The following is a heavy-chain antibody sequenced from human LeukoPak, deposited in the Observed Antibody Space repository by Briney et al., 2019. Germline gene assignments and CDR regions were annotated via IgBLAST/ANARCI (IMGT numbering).Heavy chain of an antibody. D-gene: IGHD2-2*01. J-gene: IGHJ6*03. V-gene: IGHV5-51*01. CDR1: GYSFTSYW. Sequence: GESLKISCKGSGYSFTSYWIGWVRQMPGKGLEWMGIIYPGDSDTRYSPSFQGQVTISADKSISTAYLQWSSLKASDTAMYYCARLPVPAYRLRYYYMDVWGKGTTVTVSS. CDR2: IYPGDSDT. CDR3: ARLPVPAYRLRYYYMDV.